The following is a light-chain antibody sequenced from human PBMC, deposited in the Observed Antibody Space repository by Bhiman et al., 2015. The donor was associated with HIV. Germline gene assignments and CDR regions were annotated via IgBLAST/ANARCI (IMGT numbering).Light chain of an antibody. CDR2: DVS. J-gene: IGLJ3*02. V-gene: IGLV2-23*02. CDR1: SNNIGNYNY. CDR3: YSFAGSGDWV. Sequence: QSALTQPASVSGSPGQSITISCTGTSNNIGNYNYVSWYQHHPGKVPKLMIYDVSQRPSGVSNRFSGSKSGNTASLTISGLQAEDEGDYYCYSFAGSGDWVFGGGTKLTVL.